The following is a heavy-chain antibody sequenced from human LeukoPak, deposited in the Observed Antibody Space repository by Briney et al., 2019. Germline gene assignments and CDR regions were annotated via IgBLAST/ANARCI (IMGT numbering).Heavy chain of an antibody. Sequence: SPTCTVSGGSLSSYYWSWIRQPPGRGLEWIGYIYDTGTTNYNPSLSSRVTISLDTSKNLFSLKLTSVTAADTAVYYCARGLTADSWGQGTLVTVSS. CDR3: ARGLTADS. V-gene: IGHV4-59*01. CDR1: GGSLSSYY. J-gene: IGHJ4*02. CDR2: IYDTGTT. D-gene: IGHD5-18*01.